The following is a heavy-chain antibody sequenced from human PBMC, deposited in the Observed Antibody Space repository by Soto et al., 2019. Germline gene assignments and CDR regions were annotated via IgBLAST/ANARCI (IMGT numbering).Heavy chain of an antibody. CDR1: GYTFTSYG. CDR3: ARRMITFGGVIVPADY. Sequence: ASVKVSCNASGYTFTSYGISWVRQAPGQGLEWMGWISAYNGNTNYAQKLQGRVTMTTDTSTSTAYMELRSLRSDDTAVYYCARRMITFGGVIVPADYWGQGTLVTVSS. J-gene: IGHJ4*02. V-gene: IGHV1-18*01. CDR2: ISAYNGNT. D-gene: IGHD3-16*02.